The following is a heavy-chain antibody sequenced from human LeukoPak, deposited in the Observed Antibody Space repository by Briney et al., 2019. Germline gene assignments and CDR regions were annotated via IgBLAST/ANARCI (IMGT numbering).Heavy chain of an antibody. CDR1: GITLSNYG. Sequence: GGSLRLSCAVSGITLSNYGMSWVRQAPGKGLEWVAGLSGSGGGTNYADSVQGRFTISRDNPKNTPYLQMDSLRAEDTAVYFCAKRGVVIRVFLVGFHKEAYYFDSWGQGALVTVSS. V-gene: IGHV3-23*01. CDR3: AKRGVVIRVFLVGFHKEAYYFDS. CDR2: LSGSGGGT. D-gene: IGHD3-10*01. J-gene: IGHJ4*02.